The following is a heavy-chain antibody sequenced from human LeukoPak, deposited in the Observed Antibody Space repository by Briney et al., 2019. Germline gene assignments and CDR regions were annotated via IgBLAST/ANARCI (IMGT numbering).Heavy chain of an antibody. D-gene: IGHD5-12*01. CDR3: AKKDIAGSGYDLDY. CDR2: ISYDGSNK. J-gene: IGHJ4*02. CDR1: GFTFSSYA. Sequence: PGGSLRLSCAAFGFTFSSYAMHWVRQAPGKGLEWVAVISYDGSNKYYADSVKGRFTISRDNSKNTLYLQMNSLRVEDTAIYYCAKKDIAGSGYDLDYWGQGTLVTVSS. V-gene: IGHV3-30*04.